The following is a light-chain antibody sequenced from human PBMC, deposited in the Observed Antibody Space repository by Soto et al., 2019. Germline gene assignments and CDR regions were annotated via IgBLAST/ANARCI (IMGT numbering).Light chain of an antibody. CDR2: GAS. CDR1: QAITGTY. CDR3: QQYGRSKRWT. V-gene: IGKV3-20*01. J-gene: IGKJ1*01. Sequence: EVVLTQSPGTLSLSPGERATLSCRASQAITGTYLAWYQQKPGQAPRLLIHGASTRATGVPDRFSGGGTGTDFSLNISRLEPEHFAVYYCQQYGRSKRWTFGQGTKIEV.